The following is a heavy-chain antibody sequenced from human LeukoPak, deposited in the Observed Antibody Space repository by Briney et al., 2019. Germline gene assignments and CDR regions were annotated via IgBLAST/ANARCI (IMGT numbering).Heavy chain of an antibody. CDR2: ISYDGGNK. CDR1: GFTFSDYG. V-gene: IGHV3-30*03. Sequence: GRSLRLSCAASGFTFSDYGMHWVRQAPGKGLEWVALISYDGGNKFYADSVRDRFTISRDNSKNTLFLQMNSLRVEDTAVYYCARDVGYDKNWFDPWGQGTLVTVSS. CDR3: ARDVGYDKNWFDP. D-gene: IGHD2-8*02. J-gene: IGHJ5*02.